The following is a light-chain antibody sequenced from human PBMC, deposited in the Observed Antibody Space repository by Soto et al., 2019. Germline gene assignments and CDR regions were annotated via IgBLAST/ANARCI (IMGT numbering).Light chain of an antibody. CDR2: GDS. CDR3: QHSYNVPRT. Sequence: DIQMTQSPSSLSVSVGDRVAITCRAGQNIGMSLNWFQQKPGKAPKRLIYGDSALQHGVPTRFSASGSGTDFTLTITSLQPEDFATYFCQHSYNVPRTFGQGTRLDIK. CDR1: QNIGMS. V-gene: IGKV1-39*01. J-gene: IGKJ1*01.